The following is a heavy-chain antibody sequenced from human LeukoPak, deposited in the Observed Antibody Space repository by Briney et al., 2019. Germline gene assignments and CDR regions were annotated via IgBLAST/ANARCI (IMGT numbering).Heavy chain of an antibody. CDR2: INPNSGGT. J-gene: IGHJ3*02. Sequence: GASVKVSCKASGYTFTGYYMHWVRQAPGQGLEWMGWINPNSGGTNYAQKFQGRVTMTRDTSISTAYMELSRLRSDDTAVYYCARTMTTVTSDAFDIWGQGTMVTVSS. CDR1: GYTFTGYY. CDR3: ARTMTTVTSDAFDI. V-gene: IGHV1-2*02. D-gene: IGHD4-17*01.